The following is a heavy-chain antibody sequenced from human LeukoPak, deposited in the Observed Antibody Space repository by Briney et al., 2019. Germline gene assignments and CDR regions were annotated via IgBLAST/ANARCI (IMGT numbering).Heavy chain of an antibody. V-gene: IGHV4-59*08. J-gene: IGHJ4*02. CDR1: GGSISSYY. Sequence: PSETLSLTCTVSGGSISSYYWSWIRQPPGKGLEWIGYIYYSGSTNYNPSLKSRVTISVDSSKNQFSLKLTSVTAADTAVYYCARQTGSGLFILPGGQGTLVTVSS. D-gene: IGHD3/OR15-3a*01. CDR3: ARQTGSGLFILP. CDR2: IYYSGST.